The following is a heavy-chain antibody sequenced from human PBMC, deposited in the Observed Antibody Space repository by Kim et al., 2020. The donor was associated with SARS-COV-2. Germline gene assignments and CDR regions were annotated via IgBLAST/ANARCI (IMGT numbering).Heavy chain of an antibody. J-gene: IGHJ4*02. V-gene: IGHV3-23*01. CDR3: AKDSSFEGEPYGMNPFDY. CDR1: GFTFSSYA. Sequence: GGSLRLSCAASGFTFSSYAMSWVRQAPGKGLEWVSAISGSGGSTYYADSVKGRFTISRDNSKNTLYLQMNSLRAEDTAVYYCAKDSSFEGEPYGMNPFDYWGQGTLATVSS. CDR2: ISGSGGST. D-gene: IGHD3-16*01.